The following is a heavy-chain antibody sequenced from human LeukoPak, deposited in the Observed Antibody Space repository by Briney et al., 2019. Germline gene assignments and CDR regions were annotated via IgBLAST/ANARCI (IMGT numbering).Heavy chain of an antibody. V-gene: IGHV5-10-1*01. CDR1: GYSFTSYW. D-gene: IGHD3-16*02. Sequence: GESLKISCKGSGYSFTSYWISWVRQMPGKGLEWMGRIDPSDSYTNYSPSFQGHDTISADKSISTAYLQWSSLKASDTAMYYCARRVTLSDDAFDIWGQGTMVTVSS. CDR2: IDPSDSYT. J-gene: IGHJ3*02. CDR3: ARRVTLSDDAFDI.